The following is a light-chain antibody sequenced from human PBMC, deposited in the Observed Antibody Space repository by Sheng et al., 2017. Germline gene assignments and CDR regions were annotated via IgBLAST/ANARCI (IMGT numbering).Light chain of an antibody. CDR3: CSYTRSKTYV. Sequence: QSALTQPPSLSGSPGQSVTISCTGTSSDVGTYDLVSWYQQPPGTAPKLMIYEVSNRPSGVPDRFSGSRSDNTASLTISGLQAEDEADYYCCSYTRSKTYVFGTGTKVTVL. J-gene: IGLJ1*01. CDR1: SSDVGTYDL. V-gene: IGLV2-18*02. CDR2: EVS.